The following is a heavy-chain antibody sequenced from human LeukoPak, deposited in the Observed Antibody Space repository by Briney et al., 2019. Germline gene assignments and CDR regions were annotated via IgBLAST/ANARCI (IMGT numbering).Heavy chain of an antibody. D-gene: IGHD3-10*01. J-gene: IGHJ4*02. Sequence: GGSLRLSCAASGFTFSSYWIHWVRQAPGKGLVWVSRINSDGSSTSYADSVKDRFTISRDNAKNTLYLQMNSLRAEDTAVYYCARSEGSGSCLDYWGQGTLVTVSS. CDR3: ARSEGSGSCLDY. V-gene: IGHV3-74*01. CDR2: INSDGSST. CDR1: GFTFSSYW.